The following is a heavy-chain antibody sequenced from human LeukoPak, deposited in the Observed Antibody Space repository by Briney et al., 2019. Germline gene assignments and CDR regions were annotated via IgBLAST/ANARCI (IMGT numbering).Heavy chain of an antibody. V-gene: IGHV4-59*08. J-gene: IGHJ5*02. CDR2: IYFNGNI. D-gene: IGHD6-25*01. CDR3: AGLHFASAEEFDP. CDR1: GSSITGHW. Sequence: SETLSLTCTHSGSSITGHWWSWIRQPPGKGLEWNGFIYFNGNILYNPSLNSRVTLSVDTFNKQSYLSLTSVTAADTAVYYCAGLHFASAEEFDPWGQGTLVTVSS.